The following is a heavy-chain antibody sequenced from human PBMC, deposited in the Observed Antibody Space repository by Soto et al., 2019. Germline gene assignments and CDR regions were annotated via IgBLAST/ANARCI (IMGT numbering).Heavy chain of an antibody. CDR2: ISAYNGNT. Sequence: ASVKVSCKASGYTFTSYGISWARQAPGQGLEWMGWISAYNGNTNYAQKLQGRVTMTTDTSTSTAYMELRSLRSDDTAVYYCARVSDSSGYYDAFDIWGQGTMVTVSS. V-gene: IGHV1-18*01. CDR1: GYTFTSYG. D-gene: IGHD3-22*01. J-gene: IGHJ3*02. CDR3: ARVSDSSGYYDAFDI.